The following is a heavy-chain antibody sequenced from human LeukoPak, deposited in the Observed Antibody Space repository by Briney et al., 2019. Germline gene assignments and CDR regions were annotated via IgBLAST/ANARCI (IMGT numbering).Heavy chain of an antibody. CDR2: VSDDGNRR. CDR3: LKEGGGHSYSPQTGPPT. CDR1: GFSFSSCA. D-gene: IGHD5-18*01. V-gene: IGHV3-23*01. Sequence: GGSLRLSCAASGFSFSSCAMSWVRQAPGKGPQWVSGVSDDGNRRYYADSLKGRFTISRDNSANTVYLQMNNLADKDTAVYYCLKEGGGHSYSPQTGPPTGGRGT. J-gene: IGHJ4*02.